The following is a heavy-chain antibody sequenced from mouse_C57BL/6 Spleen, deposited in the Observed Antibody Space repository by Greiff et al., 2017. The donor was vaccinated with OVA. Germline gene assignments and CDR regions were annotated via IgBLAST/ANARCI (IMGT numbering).Heavy chain of an antibody. CDR2: IDPANGNT. V-gene: IGHV14-3*01. Sequence: EVQLQQSVAELVRPGASVKLSCTASGFNIKNTYMHWVKQRPEQGLEWIGRIDPANGNTKYAPKFQGKATITADTSSNTAYLQLSSLTSEDTAIYYCARRVYYYGSTYQGAMDYWGQGTSVTVSS. CDR1: GFNIKNTY. J-gene: IGHJ4*01. D-gene: IGHD1-1*01. CDR3: ARRVYYYGSTYQGAMDY.